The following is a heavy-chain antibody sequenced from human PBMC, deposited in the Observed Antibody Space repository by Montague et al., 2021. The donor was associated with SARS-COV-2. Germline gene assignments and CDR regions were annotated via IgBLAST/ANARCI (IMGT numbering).Heavy chain of an antibody. Sequence: SETLSLTCAVSGVSITSTNWWSLVRQPPWKGLEWIGEISHGGIATXNPXLKTRATISMDRSRNLFSLTLSSVTAADTAIYYCAGKVLTVPADYWGQGTLVTVS. J-gene: IGHJ4*02. CDR2: ISHGGIA. CDR3: AGKVLTVPADY. CDR1: GVSITSTNW. V-gene: IGHV4-4*02. D-gene: IGHD4-11*01.